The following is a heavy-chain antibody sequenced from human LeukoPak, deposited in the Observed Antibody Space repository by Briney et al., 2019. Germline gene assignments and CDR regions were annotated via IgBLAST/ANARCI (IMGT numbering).Heavy chain of an antibody. CDR2: ISAGGRT. CDR1: GASIASGSYH. Sequence: PSETLSLTCAISGASIASGSYHWDWIRQPAGSRPEYIGRISAGGRTNYNPSLKSRLTISMDTSKNHVSLRLSSVTAADTAVYYCARDKRSYPGLFDYWGQGTLVTVSS. D-gene: IGHD1-26*01. J-gene: IGHJ4*02. CDR3: ARDKRSYPGLFDY. V-gene: IGHV4-61*02.